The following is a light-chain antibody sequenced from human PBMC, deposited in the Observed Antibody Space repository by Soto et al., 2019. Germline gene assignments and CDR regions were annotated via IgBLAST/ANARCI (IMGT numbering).Light chain of an antibody. J-gene: IGKJ3*01. CDR3: QQYGAPPLT. Sequence: EIVLTQSPDTLSLSPGERATLSCRASQNIYINSLAWYQQRPGQAPRLLIYGGSTRATAVPDRFSGSRSGTDFALTISRLEPEDFAVYYCQQYGAPPLTFGPGTKVD. CDR2: GGS. CDR1: QNIYINS. V-gene: IGKV3-20*01.